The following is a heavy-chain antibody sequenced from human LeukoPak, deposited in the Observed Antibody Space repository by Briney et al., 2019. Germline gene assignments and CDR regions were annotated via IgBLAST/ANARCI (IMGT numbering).Heavy chain of an antibody. CDR2: ISGSGGST. CDR1: GFTFSNAW. D-gene: IGHD2-2*01. V-gene: IGHV3-23*01. CDR3: AKDRDIVVVPAARAEYFQH. J-gene: IGHJ1*01. Sequence: GGSLRLSCAASGFTFSNAWMSWVRQAPGKGLEWVSAISGSGGSTYYADSVKGRFTISRDNSKNTLYLQMNSLRAEDTAVYYCAKDRDIVVVPAARAEYFQHWGQGTLVTVSS.